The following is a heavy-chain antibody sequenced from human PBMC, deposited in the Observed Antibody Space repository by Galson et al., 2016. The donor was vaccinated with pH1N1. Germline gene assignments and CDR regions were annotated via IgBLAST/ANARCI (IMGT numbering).Heavy chain of an antibody. Sequence: ETLSLTCAVYGGSFSDYSWSWIRQPPGKGLEWIGEINHSGSTNYNAYLKSRVTLSVDPSKHQFSLNLNSVTAADTSVYYCVRALLEGRYGQKTGVFDFWGQGTPVTVSP. CDR1: GGSFSDYS. CDR2: INHSGST. CDR3: VRALLEGRYGQKTGVFDF. V-gene: IGHV4-34*01. D-gene: IGHD1-14*01. J-gene: IGHJ4*02.